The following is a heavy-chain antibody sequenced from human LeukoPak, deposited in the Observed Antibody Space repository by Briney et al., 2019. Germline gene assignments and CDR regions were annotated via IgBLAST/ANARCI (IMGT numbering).Heavy chain of an antibody. CDR1: GYTFTSYG. J-gene: IGHJ4*02. CDR2: ISAYNGNT. D-gene: IGHD3-9*01. Sequence: ASAKVSCKASGYTFTSYGISWVRQAPGQGLEWMGWISAYNGNTNYAQKLQGRVTMTTDTSTSTAYMELRSLRSDDTAVYYCARVLRYFDWLLGSHPFVYWGQGTLVTVSS. CDR3: ARVLRYFDWLLGSHPFVY. V-gene: IGHV1-18*04.